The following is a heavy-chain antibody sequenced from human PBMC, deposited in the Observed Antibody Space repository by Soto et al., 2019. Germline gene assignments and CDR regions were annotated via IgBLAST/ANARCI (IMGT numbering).Heavy chain of an antibody. CDR1: GFTFSSYS. Sequence: GGSLRLSCAASGFTFSSYSMNWVRQAPGKGLEWVSSISSSSSYIYYADSVKGRFTISRDNAKNSLYLQMNSLRAEDTAVYYCARDHVSDIVVVPAAIDYWGQGTLVTVSS. CDR2: ISSSSSYI. D-gene: IGHD2-2*01. CDR3: ARDHVSDIVVVPAAIDY. V-gene: IGHV3-21*01. J-gene: IGHJ4*02.